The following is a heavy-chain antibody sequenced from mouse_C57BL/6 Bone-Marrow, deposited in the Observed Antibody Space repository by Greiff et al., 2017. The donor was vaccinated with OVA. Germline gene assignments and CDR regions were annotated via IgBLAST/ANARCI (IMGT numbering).Heavy chain of an antibody. V-gene: IGHV5-16*01. CDR2: INYDGSST. J-gene: IGHJ2*01. CDR1: GFTFSDYY. CDR3: ARDRGDY. Sequence: EVQLVESEGGLVQPGSSMKLSCTASGFTFSDYYMAWVRQVPEKGLEWVANINYDGSSTYYLDSLKSRFIISRDNAKNILYLQMSSLKSEDTATYYCARDRGDYWGQGTTLTVSS.